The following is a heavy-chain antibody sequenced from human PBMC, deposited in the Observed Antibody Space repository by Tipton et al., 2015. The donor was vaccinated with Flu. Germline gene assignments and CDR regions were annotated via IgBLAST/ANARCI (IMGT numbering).Heavy chain of an antibody. CDR1: GGSIGSYY. CDR3: ARDPSLGMPDYFDS. D-gene: IGHD2-2*01. J-gene: IGHJ4*02. Sequence: TLSLTCTVSGGSIGSYYWNWIRQPPGKGLEWIGYIYNSEYTKYSPSLKSRVTISVDTSKKQFSLQLRFVTAADTAVYFCARDPSLGMPDYFDSWGQGTLVTASS. CDR2: IYNSEYT. V-gene: IGHV4-59*12.